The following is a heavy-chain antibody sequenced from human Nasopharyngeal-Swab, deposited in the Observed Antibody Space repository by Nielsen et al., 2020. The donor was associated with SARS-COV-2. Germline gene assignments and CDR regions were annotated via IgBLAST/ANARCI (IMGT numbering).Heavy chain of an antibody. CDR3: ARVEDNFGDYIDY. D-gene: IGHD4-17*01. J-gene: IGHJ4*02. Sequence: GESLKISCAASGFSSSDYYMSWIRQAPGKGLEWVAYISSDRSIYKFYADSVKGRFNITRDTAKNSLSLQMDSLRVEDTAVYFCARVEDNFGDYIDYWGQGTLVAVSS. CDR1: GFSSSDYY. V-gene: IGHV3-11*06. CDR2: ISSDRSIYK.